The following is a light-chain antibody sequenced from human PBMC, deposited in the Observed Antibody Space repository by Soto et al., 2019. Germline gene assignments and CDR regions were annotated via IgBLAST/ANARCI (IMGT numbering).Light chain of an antibody. CDR3: QQFNAYPRT. J-gene: IGKJ1*01. CDR2: DAS. Sequence: AIQLTQSPSSLSASLGDTVIITCRASQAITSDLAWYQQRPEKAPVLLIYDASRLESGVPPRFSGGGSGTEFSLPISSLQPEDFATYFCQQFNAYPRTFGQGTKVDIK. CDR1: QAITSD. V-gene: IGKV1-13*02.